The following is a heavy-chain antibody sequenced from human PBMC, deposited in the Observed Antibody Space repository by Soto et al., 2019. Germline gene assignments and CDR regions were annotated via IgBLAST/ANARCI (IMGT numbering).Heavy chain of an antibody. D-gene: IGHD3-10*01. CDR3: ARAQFYSGSGRYNNLMFDP. CDR2: IYYSGST. Sequence: SETLSLTCTVSGGSISSGGYYWSWIRQHPGKGLEWIGYIYYSGSTYYNPSLKSRVTISVDTSKNQFSLTLNSVTAADTAVYYCARAQFYSGSGRYNNLMFDPWGQGIQVTVSS. CDR1: GGSISSGGYY. J-gene: IGHJ5*02. V-gene: IGHV4-31*03.